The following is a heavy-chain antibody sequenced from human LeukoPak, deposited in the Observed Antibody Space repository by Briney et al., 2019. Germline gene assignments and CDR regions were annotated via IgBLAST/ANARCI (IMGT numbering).Heavy chain of an antibody. D-gene: IGHD2-2*01. CDR2: ISGSGGST. Sequence: PGGSLRLSCAASGFTFSSYAMSWVRQAPGKGLEWVSAISGSGGSTYYADSVKGRFTISRDNSKNTLYLQMNSLRAEDTAVYYCAKDLGYCSSTSCLNGPLDYWGQGTLVTVSS. CDR3: AKDLGYCSSTSCLNGPLDY. CDR1: GFTFSSYA. J-gene: IGHJ4*02. V-gene: IGHV3-23*01.